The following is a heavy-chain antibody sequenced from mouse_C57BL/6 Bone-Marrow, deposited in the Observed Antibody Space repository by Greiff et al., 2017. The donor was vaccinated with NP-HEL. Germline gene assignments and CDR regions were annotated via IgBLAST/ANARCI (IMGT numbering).Heavy chain of an antibody. Sequence: EVQRVESGPGLVKPSQSLSLTCSVTGYSITSGYYWNWIRQFPGNKLEWMGYISYDGSNNYNPYLKNRISITRDTSKNQFFLKLNSVTTEDTATYYCARDYYGSSNYWGQGTTLTVSS. CDR2: ISYDGSN. J-gene: IGHJ2*01. V-gene: IGHV3-6*01. D-gene: IGHD1-1*01. CDR3: ARDYYGSSNY. CDR1: GYSITSGYY.